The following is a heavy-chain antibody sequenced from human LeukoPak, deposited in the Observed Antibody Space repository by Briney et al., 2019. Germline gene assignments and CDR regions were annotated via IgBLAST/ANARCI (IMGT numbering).Heavy chain of an antibody. D-gene: IGHD5-18*01. CDR1: VFTFSSYS. CDR2: ISSGSKYI. V-gene: IGHV3-21*01. J-gene: IGHJ4*02. Sequence: GGSLRLSCAASVFTFSSYSMNWVRQAPGKGLEWVSSISSGSKYIYNADSVKGRFTISRDNAKNSLNLQMNSLRAEDTAVYYCARALSYSYGSMDFWGQGTLVIVSS. CDR3: ARALSYSYGSMDF.